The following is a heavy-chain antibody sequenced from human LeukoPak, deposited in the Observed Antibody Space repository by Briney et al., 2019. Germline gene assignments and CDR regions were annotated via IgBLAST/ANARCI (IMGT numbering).Heavy chain of an antibody. Sequence: SVKVSCKASGGTFSSYAISWVRQAPGQGLEWMGGIIPIFGTANYAQKFQGRVTITADKSTSTAYMELSSLRSEDTAVYYCARERYSYGPTDAFDIWGQGTMVTVSS. CDR1: GGTFSSYA. D-gene: IGHD5-18*01. V-gene: IGHV1-69*06. CDR3: ARERYSYGPTDAFDI. J-gene: IGHJ3*02. CDR2: IIPIFGTA.